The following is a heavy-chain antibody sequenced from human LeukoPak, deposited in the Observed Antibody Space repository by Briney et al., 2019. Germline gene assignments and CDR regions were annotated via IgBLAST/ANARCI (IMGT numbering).Heavy chain of an antibody. V-gene: IGHV4-39*01. CDR1: GGAISSSSYY. J-gene: IGHJ4*02. CDR3: ARAYDSSGYFDY. D-gene: IGHD3-22*01. CDR2: IYYSGST. Sequence: SETLSLTCTVSGGAISSSSYYWGWIRQPPGKGLEWIGSIYYSGSTYYNPSLKSRVTISVDTSKNQFSLKLSSVTAADTAVYYCARAYDSSGYFDYWGQGTLVTVSS.